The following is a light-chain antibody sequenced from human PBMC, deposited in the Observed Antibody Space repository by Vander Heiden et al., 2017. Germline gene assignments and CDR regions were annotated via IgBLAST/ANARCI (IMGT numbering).Light chain of an antibody. Sequence: QSALTQTASVSGSPGQSITISCTGTSNDIRSYNLVSWYQQHPGEAPKLIIYEVTKRPLGVSSRFSGSKSGNTASLTISGLQAEDEAHYHCCSYAGSRNVVFGGGTSLTVL. J-gene: IGLJ2*01. V-gene: IGLV2-23*02. CDR3: CSYAGSRNVV. CDR2: EVT. CDR1: SNDIRSYNL.